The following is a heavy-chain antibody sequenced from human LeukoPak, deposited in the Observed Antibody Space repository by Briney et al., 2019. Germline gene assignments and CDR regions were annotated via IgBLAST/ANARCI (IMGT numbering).Heavy chain of an antibody. V-gene: IGHV3-23*01. CDR2: ISGTGIAI. CDR3: AKYYYDSSGLFDY. D-gene: IGHD3-22*01. CDR1: GFTFDNYG. J-gene: IGHJ4*02. Sequence: GGSLRLSCAASGFTFDNYGMIGVRQAPGRGLEGVSTISGTGIAIYYADSVKGRFTISRDNSKNTLYLQLNSLRAEDTAIYYCAKYYYDSSGLFDYWGQGALVTVSS.